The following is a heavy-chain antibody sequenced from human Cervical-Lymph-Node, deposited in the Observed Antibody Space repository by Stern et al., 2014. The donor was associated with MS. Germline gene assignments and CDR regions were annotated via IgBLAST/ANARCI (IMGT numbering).Heavy chain of an antibody. CDR2: IYWDDDK. CDR3: ERNRNYYDRSDLFDY. J-gene: IGHJ4*02. Sequence: QVTLRESGPALVKPTQTLTLTCTFSGFSLSTSGVGVGWIRQPPGKALEWLALIYWDDDKRYSPSLKSRLTITKDTSKTQVVLTMTNMDPVDTATYYCERNRNYYDRSDLFDYWGQGTLVTVSS. V-gene: IGHV2-5*02. CDR1: GFSLSTSGVG. D-gene: IGHD3-22*01.